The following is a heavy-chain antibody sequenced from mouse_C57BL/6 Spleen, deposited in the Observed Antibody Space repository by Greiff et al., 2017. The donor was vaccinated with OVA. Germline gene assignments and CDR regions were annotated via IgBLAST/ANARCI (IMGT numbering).Heavy chain of an antibody. D-gene: IGHD2-13*01. V-gene: IGHV1-50*01. CDR3: ARKVTGGYFDV. Sequence: VQLQQPGAELVKPGASVKLSCKASGYTFTSYWMQWVKQRPGQGLEWIGEIDPSDSYTNYNQKFTGKATLTIDTSSSTAYMQLSSLKSEDAAVYYCARKVTGGYFDVWGTGTTVTVSS. J-gene: IGHJ1*03. CDR2: IDPSDSYT. CDR1: GYTFTSYW.